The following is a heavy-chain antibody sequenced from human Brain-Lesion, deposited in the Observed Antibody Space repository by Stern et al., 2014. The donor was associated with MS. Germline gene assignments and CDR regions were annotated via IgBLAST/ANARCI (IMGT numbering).Heavy chain of an antibody. D-gene: IGHD3-3*01. J-gene: IGHJ6*02. CDR2: INPNTGGT. V-gene: IGHV1-2*02. Sequence: VQLEESGAEVKKPGASVKVSCKTYGYIFTGYYIHWVRQAPGQGLEWMAWINPNTGGTKYAQKFQGRVTMSRDTSISTAYVELSSLTSDDTAVYYCARDQRGITIFGVVTDYYYLGMDVWGQGTTVTVSS. CDR1: GYIFTGYY. CDR3: ARDQRGITIFGVVTDYYYLGMDV.